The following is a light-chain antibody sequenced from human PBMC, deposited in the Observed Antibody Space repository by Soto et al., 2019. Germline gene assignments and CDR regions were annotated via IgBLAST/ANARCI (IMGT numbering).Light chain of an antibody. CDR3: QQYNSYPLT. V-gene: IGKV1-5*03. CDR2: KAS. CDR1: QTISSW. J-gene: IGKJ4*01. Sequence: DIQMTQSPSPLSASLGDRVTITCLASQTISSWLAWYQQKPGQAPKLLIYKASSLESAVPSRFSGSGSGTEFTLTISGLQPDDFATYYCQQYNSYPLTFGGGTKVDIK.